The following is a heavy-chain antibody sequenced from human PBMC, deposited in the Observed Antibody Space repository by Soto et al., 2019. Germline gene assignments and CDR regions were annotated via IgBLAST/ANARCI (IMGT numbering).Heavy chain of an antibody. CDR3: ARALNHPYYDFWSGYYQSSGYYFDY. J-gene: IGHJ4*02. V-gene: IGHV1-18*01. CDR2: ISAYNGNT. Sequence: QVQLVQSGGEVKKPGASVKVSCKASGYTFTSYGISWVRQAPGQGLEWMGWISAYNGNTNYAQKLQGRVTMTTDTSTSTAYMELRSLRSDDTAVYYCARALNHPYYDFWSGYYQSSGYYFDYWGQGTLVTVSS. CDR1: GYTFTSYG. D-gene: IGHD3-3*01.